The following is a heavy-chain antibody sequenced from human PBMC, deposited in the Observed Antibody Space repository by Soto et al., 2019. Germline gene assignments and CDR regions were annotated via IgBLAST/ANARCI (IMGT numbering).Heavy chain of an antibody. D-gene: IGHD3-10*01. J-gene: IGHJ5*01. Sequence: QVQLVQSGAEVKMPGASVKVTCKASGHSFTRPSDYMHWVRQAPGQGLEWVGIINLSDGSTSYAQRSQGRVTLTSDTSTSTVYMELSSLRSDDTAIYYCMGDRAGATADSWGQGTLVTVSS. CDR3: MGDRAGATADS. V-gene: IGHV1-46*01. CDR2: INLSDGST. CDR1: GHSFTRPSDY.